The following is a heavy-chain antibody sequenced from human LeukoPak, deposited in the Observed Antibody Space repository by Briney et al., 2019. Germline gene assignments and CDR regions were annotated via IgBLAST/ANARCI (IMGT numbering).Heavy chain of an antibody. CDR1: GYTFTGYY. CDR2: INPNSGGT. D-gene: IGHD3-10*01. CDR3: ARAVNYGSANDY. J-gene: IGHJ4*02. V-gene: IGHV1-2*02. Sequence: ASVKVSCKASGYTFTGYYIHWVRQAPGQGLEWMGWINPNSGGTNYAQKFQGRVTMTRDTSISSAYMELSRLRSDDTAVYYCARAVNYGSANDYWGQGTLVTVSS.